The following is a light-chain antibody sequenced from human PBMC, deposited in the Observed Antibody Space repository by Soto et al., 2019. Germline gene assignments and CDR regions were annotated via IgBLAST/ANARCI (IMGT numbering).Light chain of an antibody. Sequence: QSVLTQPPSVSAAPGQKVTISCSGSNSNIGYNYVSWYQQLPGTAPKLLIYDNYKRPSGIPDRFSGSKTGTSATLGITGLQTGDEADYYCGTWDSSLSGVVFGGGTQLTVL. CDR1: NSNIGYNY. CDR2: DNY. J-gene: IGLJ3*02. V-gene: IGLV1-51*01. CDR3: GTWDSSLSGVV.